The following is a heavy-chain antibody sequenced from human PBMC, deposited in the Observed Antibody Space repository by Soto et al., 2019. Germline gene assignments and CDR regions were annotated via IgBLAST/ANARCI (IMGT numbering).Heavy chain of an antibody. V-gene: IGHV3-30-3*01. Sequence: GGSLRLSCAASGFTFSNYAMHWVRQAPGKGLEWVAVFSYDRSNKYYADSVKGRFTISRDNSKNTLYLQMNSLRAEDAAVYYCARWTSIYCTSTSSSWVYWGQGTLVTVSS. CDR2: FSYDRSNK. CDR1: GFTFSNYA. CDR3: ARWTSIYCTSTSSSWVY. J-gene: IGHJ4*02. D-gene: IGHD2-2*01.